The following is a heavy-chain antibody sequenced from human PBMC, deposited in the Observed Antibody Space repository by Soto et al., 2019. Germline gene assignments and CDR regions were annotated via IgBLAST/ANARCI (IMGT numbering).Heavy chain of an antibody. Sequence: QVQLQESGPGLVKPSETLSLTCIVPGGSISGNYCWSWIRQHPGRGLESIGCMSYTGRTYYNPSLKSRATISLDTSKNQFSLKLSSVTAADTAVYYCARGVLIWGQGTMVTVSS. CDR2: MSYTGRT. CDR1: GGSISGNYC. D-gene: IGHD3-10*01. J-gene: IGHJ3*02. V-gene: IGHV4-31*03. CDR3: ARGVLI.